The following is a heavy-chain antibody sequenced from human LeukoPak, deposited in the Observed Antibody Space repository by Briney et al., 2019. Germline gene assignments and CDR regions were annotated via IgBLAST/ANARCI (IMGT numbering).Heavy chain of an antibody. CDR1: GFAFSSYS. D-gene: IGHD7-27*01. CDR3: ARVGTPGTNNWFDP. Sequence: GGSLRLSCAASGFAFSSYSMNWLRQAPGKGLEWISFITADSDIIHYAVSVRGRFTISRDNAKNSLFLQLNSLRDEDTAVYYCARVGTPGTNNWFDPWGQGTLVTVSS. V-gene: IGHV3-48*02. CDR2: ITADSDII. J-gene: IGHJ5*02.